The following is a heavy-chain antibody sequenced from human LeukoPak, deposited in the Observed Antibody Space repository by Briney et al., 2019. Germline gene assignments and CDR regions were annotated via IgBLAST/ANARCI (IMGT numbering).Heavy chain of an antibody. CDR1: GFTFSSYT. Sequence: GGSLRLSCAASGFTFSSYTLNWVRQAPGKGLDWVSSISANSLHIFYADSVKGRFTISRDNAKNSLSLQMNSLRAEDTAVCYCARVNPQRPDCSSTSCFVDAFDIWGQGTMVTVSS. CDR3: ARVNPQRPDCSSTSCFVDAFDI. V-gene: IGHV3-21*01. J-gene: IGHJ3*02. D-gene: IGHD2-2*01. CDR2: ISANSLHI.